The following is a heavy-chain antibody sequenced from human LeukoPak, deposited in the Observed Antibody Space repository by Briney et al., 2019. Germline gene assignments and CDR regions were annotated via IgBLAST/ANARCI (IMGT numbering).Heavy chain of an antibody. Sequence: PGGSLRLSCAASGFTFNKYWMSWVRQTPGKGLEWVANINQDGSAKYYVDSVKGRFTISRDNAENSLCLQMNSLRAEDTAVYYCAKEKALVVITYFDYWGQGTLVTVSS. J-gene: IGHJ4*02. CDR3: AKEKALVVITYFDY. V-gene: IGHV3-7*03. CDR1: GFTFNKYW. CDR2: INQDGSAK. D-gene: IGHD3-22*01.